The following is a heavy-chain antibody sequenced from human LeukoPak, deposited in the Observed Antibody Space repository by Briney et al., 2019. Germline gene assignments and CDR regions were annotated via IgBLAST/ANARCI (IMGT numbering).Heavy chain of an antibody. CDR3: ARSSGYYSSLFYMHV. CDR1: GYTFTSYG. D-gene: IGHD3-22*01. CDR2: INPTGGST. V-gene: IGHV1-46*01. Sequence: ASVKVSCKASGYTFTSYGISWVRQAPGQGLEWMGLINPTGGSTGYAQKFQGRVTMTRDMSTSTDYMELSSLRSEDTAIYYCARSSGYYSSLFYMHVWGKGTTVTVSS. J-gene: IGHJ6*03.